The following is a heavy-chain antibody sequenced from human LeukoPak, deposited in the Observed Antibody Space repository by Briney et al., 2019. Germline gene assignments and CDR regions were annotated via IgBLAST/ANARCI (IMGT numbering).Heavy chain of an antibody. V-gene: IGHV3-30*04. CDR2: VSYDGSNK. Sequence: GGSLRLSCAASGFTFSSYAMHWVRQAPGKGLEWVAVVSYDGSNKYYADSVKGRFTISRDNSKNTLYLQMNSLRAEDTAVYYCARALYYYGSGSYTPPIDYWGQGTLVTVSP. J-gene: IGHJ4*02. CDR1: GFTFSSYA. CDR3: ARALYYYGSGSYTPPIDY. D-gene: IGHD3-10*01.